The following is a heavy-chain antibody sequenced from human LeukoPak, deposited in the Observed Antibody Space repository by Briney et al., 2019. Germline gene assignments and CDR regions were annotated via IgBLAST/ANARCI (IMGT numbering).Heavy chain of an antibody. J-gene: IGHJ6*03. Sequence: PSETLSLTCTVSGDSISGFYWTWMRQPPGKVLEWIAFIYYNGNTNYNPSLKSRVTISVDTSKNQFSLKVNSVTAADTAVYYCARGGWSMDVWGKGTTATVSS. CDR3: ARGGWSMDV. V-gene: IGHV4-59*01. CDR2: IYYNGNT. D-gene: IGHD2-15*01. CDR1: GDSISGFY.